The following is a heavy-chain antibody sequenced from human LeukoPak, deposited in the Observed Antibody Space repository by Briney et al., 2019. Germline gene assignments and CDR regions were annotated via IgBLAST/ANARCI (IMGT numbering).Heavy chain of an antibody. CDR1: GFTFSSYA. CDR3: ASTRGDYGDYCFDY. D-gene: IGHD4-17*01. CDR2: ISGSGGST. J-gene: IGHJ4*02. Sequence: PGGSLRLSCAASGFTFSSYAMSWVRQAPGKGLEWVSAISGSGGSTYYADSVKGRFTVSRDNSKNTLYLQMNSLRAEDTAVYYCASTRGDYGDYCFDYWGQGTLVTVSS. V-gene: IGHV3-23*01.